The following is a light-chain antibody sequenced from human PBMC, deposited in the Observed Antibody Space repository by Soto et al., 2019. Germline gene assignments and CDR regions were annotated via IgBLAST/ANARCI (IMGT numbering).Light chain of an antibody. CDR1: SSNLGAGYV. Sequence: QSVLTQPPSVSGAPGQRVTISCTGNSSNLGAGYVVHWYQQLPGAAPKLVIFGNRNRPSGVPERSSGSKSGTSASLAITGLQAEDEADYYCQAYDYSLTASVFGGGTKLTVL. CDR3: QAYDYSLTASV. J-gene: IGLJ3*02. CDR2: GNR. V-gene: IGLV1-40*01.